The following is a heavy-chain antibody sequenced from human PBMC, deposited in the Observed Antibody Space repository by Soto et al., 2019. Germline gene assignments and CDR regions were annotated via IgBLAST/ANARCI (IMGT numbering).Heavy chain of an antibody. CDR3: ARTRDFWSGNDAFDI. CDR2: MYYSGST. V-gene: IGHV4-61*01. D-gene: IGHD3-3*01. CDR1: GGSVSSSSYY. Sequence: QVQLQESGPGLVKPSETLSLTCTVSGGSVSSSSYYWSWIRQPPGKGLEWIGYMYYSGSTNYNPSLKSRVTISLDTSKNQFSLKLSSVTAADTAVYFCARTRDFWSGNDAFDIWGQGTMVTVSS. J-gene: IGHJ3*02.